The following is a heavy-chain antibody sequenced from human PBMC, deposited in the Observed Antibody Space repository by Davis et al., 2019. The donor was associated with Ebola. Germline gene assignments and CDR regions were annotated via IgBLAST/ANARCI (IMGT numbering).Heavy chain of an antibody. CDR3: ARGWLRGGMDV. V-gene: IGHV6-1*01. J-gene: IGHJ6*02. CDR1: GDSVPSGG. CDR2: TYYSSKWYN. D-gene: IGHD5-18*01. Sequence: PSETLSLTCDISGDSVPSGGWNWIRQSPSRGLEWLGRTYYSSKWYNDYAVSVKSRITISPDTSKNQFSLQLNSVTPEDTALYYCARGWLRGGMDVWGEGTTVTV.